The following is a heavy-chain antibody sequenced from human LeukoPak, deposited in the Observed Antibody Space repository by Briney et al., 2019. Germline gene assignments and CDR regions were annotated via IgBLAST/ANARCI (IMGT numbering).Heavy chain of an antibody. Sequence: KSSETLSLTCTVSGGSISSSSYYWGWIRQPPGKGLEWIGSIYYSGSTYYNPSLKSRVIISVDTSKNQFSLKLGSVTAADTAVYYCARLVGATKGVDYWGQGTLVTVSS. D-gene: IGHD1-26*01. CDR1: GGSISSSSYY. CDR2: IYYSGST. V-gene: IGHV4-39*07. CDR3: ARLVGATKGVDY. J-gene: IGHJ4*02.